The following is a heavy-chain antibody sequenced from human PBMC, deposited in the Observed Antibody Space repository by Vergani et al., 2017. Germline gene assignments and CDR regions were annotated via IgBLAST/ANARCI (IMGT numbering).Heavy chain of an antibody. CDR3: GRDAFKGKPDVVDV. CDR2: ISINGRST. Sequence: QEQLVESGGGVVQPGRSLRVFCVGSVFSFSNYDMHWVRQAPGKGLEWVAVISINGRSTFYGDSVKGRFTITRENSQNTLYLQMTSLRGDDTAIYYCGRDAFKGKPDVVDVWGQGTMVTVSS. J-gene: IGHJ3*01. CDR1: VFSFSNYD. V-gene: IGHV3-30*04.